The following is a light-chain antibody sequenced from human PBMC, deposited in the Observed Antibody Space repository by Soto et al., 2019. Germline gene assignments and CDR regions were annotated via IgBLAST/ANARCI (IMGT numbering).Light chain of an antibody. CDR1: QSVSSY. J-gene: IGKJ5*01. Sequence: EIVMTLSPATLSVSPGERATLSCRASQSVSSYLAWYQQKPGQAPRLLIYDASNRATGIPARFSGSGSGTEFTLTISSLQSEDFAVYFCQQYNNWPPITFGQGTRLENK. V-gene: IGKV3D-15*01. CDR2: DAS. CDR3: QQYNNWPPIT.